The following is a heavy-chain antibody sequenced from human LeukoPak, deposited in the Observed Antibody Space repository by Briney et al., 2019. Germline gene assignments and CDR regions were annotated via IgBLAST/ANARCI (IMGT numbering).Heavy chain of an antibody. V-gene: IGHV1-2*02. Sequence: ASVKVSCKASGYTFTGYYIHWVRQAPGQGLEWMGWINPNSGGANYAQKFQGRVTMTRDTSISTAYMELSRLRSDDTAVYYCAREPGHYYYDSSGYYPNWFDPWAREPWSPSPQ. CDR2: INPNSGGA. CDR1: GYTFTGYY. J-gene: IGHJ5*02. D-gene: IGHD3-22*01. CDR3: AREPGHYYYDSSGYYPNWFDP.